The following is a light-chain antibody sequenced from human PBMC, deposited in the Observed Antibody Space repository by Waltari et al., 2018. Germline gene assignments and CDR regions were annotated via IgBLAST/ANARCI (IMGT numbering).Light chain of an antibody. CDR3: QVWDYDTAHLV. V-gene: IGLV3-21*04. CDR1: NIGAKS. CDR2: YDS. Sequence: SYVLTQPPSVSVAPGKTARIACGGNNIGAKSVHWYHERPGQAPVLIIYYDSVRPSGIPERLPGSNSGNTATLTISRVEAGDEADYYCQVWDYDTAHLVFGGGTTLTVV. J-gene: IGLJ3*02.